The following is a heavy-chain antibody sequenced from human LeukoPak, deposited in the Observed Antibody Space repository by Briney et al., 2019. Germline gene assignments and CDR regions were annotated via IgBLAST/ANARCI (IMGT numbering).Heavy chain of an antibody. CDR2: ISAYNGNT. CDR1: GYTFTSYG. D-gene: IGHD1-26*01. V-gene: IGHV1-18*01. J-gene: IGHJ4*02. CDR3: ARDLSGSYYSYFDY. Sequence: GASVKVSCKASGYTFTSYGISWVRQAPGQGLEWMGWISAYNGNTNYAQKLQGRVTMTTDTSTSTAYMKLRSLRSDDTAVYYCARDLSGSYYSYFDYWGQGTLVTVSS.